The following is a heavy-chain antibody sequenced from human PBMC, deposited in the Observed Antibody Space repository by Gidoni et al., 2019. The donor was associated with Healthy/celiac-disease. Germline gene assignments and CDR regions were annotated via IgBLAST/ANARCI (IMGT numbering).Heavy chain of an antibody. CDR2: ISGSGGST. V-gene: IGHV3-23*01. CDR3: AKDYYDSSPPTPPPWFDP. D-gene: IGHD3-22*01. Sequence: EVQLLESGGGLVQPGGSLRLSCAASGFTFSSYAMSWVRQAPGKGLEWVSAISGSGGSTYYADSVKGRFTISRDNSKNTLYLQMNSLRAEDTAVYYCAKDYYDSSPPTPPPWFDPWGQGTLVTVSS. J-gene: IGHJ5*02. CDR1: GFTFSSYA.